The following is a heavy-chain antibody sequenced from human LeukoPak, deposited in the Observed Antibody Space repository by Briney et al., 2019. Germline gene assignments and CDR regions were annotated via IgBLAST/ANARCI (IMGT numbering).Heavy chain of an antibody. CDR2: TYPGGST. V-gene: IGHV3-53*01. CDR3: AKDETYYYDSSGYYPDY. J-gene: IGHJ4*02. CDR1: GFVVSAYY. D-gene: IGHD3-22*01. Sequence: GGSLRLSCAASGFVVSAYYMSWVRQTPGKGLEWVSVTYPGGSTYYADSVKGRFTISRDNSKNTLYLQMNSLRAEDTAVYYCAKDETYYYDSSGYYPDYWGQGTLVTVSS.